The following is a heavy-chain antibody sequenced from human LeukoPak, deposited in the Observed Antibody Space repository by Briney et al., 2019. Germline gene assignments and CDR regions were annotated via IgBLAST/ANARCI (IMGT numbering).Heavy chain of an antibody. J-gene: IGHJ5*02. CDR2: IVVGSGNT. Sequence: SVKVSCKASGFTFTSSAMQWVRQARGQRLEWIGWIVVGSGNTNYAQKFQERVTVTRDMSTSTTYMELSSLRSEDTAVYYCGADLTMVRGVPRWFDPWGQGTLVTVSS. CDR3: GADLTMVRGVPRWFDP. D-gene: IGHD3-10*01. V-gene: IGHV1-58*02. CDR1: GFTFTSSA.